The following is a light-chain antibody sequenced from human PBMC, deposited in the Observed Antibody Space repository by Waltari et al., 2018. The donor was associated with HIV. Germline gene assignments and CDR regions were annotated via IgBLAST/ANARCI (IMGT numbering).Light chain of an antibody. J-gene: IGLJ3*02. CDR3: AAWDDSLSGPV. Sequence: QSVLTQPPSAYGTPGQRVTSPWSESRSNIRSNYVYWYHQLPGPAPKPLIYWNDDRPSGVPDRFSGPKSGTSASLAISGLRSEDEADSYCAAWDDSLSGPVFGGGTKLTVL. CDR1: RSNIRSNY. CDR2: WND. V-gene: IGLV1-47*01.